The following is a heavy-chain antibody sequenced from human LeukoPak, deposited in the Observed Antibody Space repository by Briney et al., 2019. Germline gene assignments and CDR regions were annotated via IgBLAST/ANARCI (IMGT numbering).Heavy chain of an antibody. J-gene: IGHJ4*01. CDR1: GFTVSTDY. CDR2: IYTGDAT. CDR3: VRVEMATKIFEL. D-gene: IGHD5-24*01. V-gene: IGHV3-53*05. Sequence: GGSLRLSCAASGFTVSTDYMSWVRQAPGKGLEWVSIIYTGDATHYTDSVKGRFTISRDDSKNTLFLQMNSLRSEDTAVYYCVRVEMATKIFELWGQGTLVTVSS.